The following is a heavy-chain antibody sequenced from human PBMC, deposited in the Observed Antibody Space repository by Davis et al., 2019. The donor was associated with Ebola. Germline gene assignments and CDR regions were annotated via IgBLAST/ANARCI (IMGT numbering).Heavy chain of an antibody. CDR3: ARRRGGVVPAAKNRYYYYYMDV. Sequence: ASVKVSCKASGYTFTGYYMHWVRQATGQGLEWMGWINPNSGGTNYARKFQGRVTMTRDTSISTAYMELSRLRSDDTAVYYCARRRGGVVPAAKNRYYYYYMDVWGKGTTVTVSS. J-gene: IGHJ6*03. D-gene: IGHD2-2*01. CDR1: GYTFTGYY. V-gene: IGHV1-2*02. CDR2: INPNSGGT.